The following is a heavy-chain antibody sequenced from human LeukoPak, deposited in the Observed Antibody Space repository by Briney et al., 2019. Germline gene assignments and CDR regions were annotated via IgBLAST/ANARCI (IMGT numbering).Heavy chain of an antibody. CDR1: GYTFTDYY. D-gene: IGHD2-15*01. CDR2: INSNSGAT. J-gene: IGHJ5*02. CDR3: ARVIAVDIVVVVAATATGGGWFDP. Sequence: ASVKVSCKASGYTFTDYYIHWVRQAPGQGLEWMGWINSNSGATNYAQKFQGRVTMTRDTSISTAYMELSRLRSDDTAVYYCARVIAVDIVVVVAATATGGGWFDPWGQGTLVTVSS. V-gene: IGHV1-2*02.